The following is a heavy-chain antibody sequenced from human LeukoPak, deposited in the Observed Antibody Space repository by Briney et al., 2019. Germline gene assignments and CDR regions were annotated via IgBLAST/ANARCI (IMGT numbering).Heavy chain of an antibody. CDR3: AQECVDSSGYYSVPNYFDP. CDR2: IKQDGSEK. CDR1: GFTFSSYW. D-gene: IGHD3-22*01. V-gene: IGHV3-7*01. J-gene: IGHJ5*02. Sequence: GGSLRLSCAASGFTFSSYWMSWVRQAPGKGLEWVANIKQDGSEKYYVDSVRGRFTISRDNAKNSLYLRMNSLRAEDTAVYYCAQECVDSSGYYSVPNYFDPWGQGTLVTVSS.